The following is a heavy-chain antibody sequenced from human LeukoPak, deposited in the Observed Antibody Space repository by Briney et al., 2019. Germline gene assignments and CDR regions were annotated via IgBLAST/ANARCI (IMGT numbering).Heavy chain of an antibody. CDR2: ISSNGGST. V-gene: IGHV3-64*04. CDR3: AKARDSLGELSFH. CDR1: GFTFSSYA. Sequence: GGSLRLSCSASGFTFSSYAMHWVRQAPGKGLEYVSAISSNGGSTYYADSVKGRFTISRGSSKNTVYLQMNSLRAEDTAVYYCAKARDSLGELSFHGGQGTLVTVSS. D-gene: IGHD3-16*02. J-gene: IGHJ4*02.